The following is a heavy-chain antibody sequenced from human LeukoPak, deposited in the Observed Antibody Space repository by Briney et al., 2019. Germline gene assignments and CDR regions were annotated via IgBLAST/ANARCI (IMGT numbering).Heavy chain of an antibody. CDR1: GYTFTSYA. J-gene: IGHJ4*02. V-gene: IGHV7-4-1*02. Sequence: ASVRVSCKASGYTFTSYAMNWVRQAPGQGLEWMGWINTNTGNPTCAQGFTGRFVFSLDTSVSTAYLQISSLKAEDTAVYYCALPRYSYGYWVWYWGQGTLVTVSS. CDR3: ALPRYSYGYWVWY. D-gene: IGHD5-18*01. CDR2: INTNTGNP.